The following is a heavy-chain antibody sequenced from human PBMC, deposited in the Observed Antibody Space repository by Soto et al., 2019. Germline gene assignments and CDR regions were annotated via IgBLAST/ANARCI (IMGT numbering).Heavy chain of an antibody. V-gene: IGHV3-74*01. CDR1: GFTFSSYA. Sequence: GGSLRLSCAASGFTFSSYAMSWVRQAPGKGLVWVSHINSDGSSTSYADSVNGRFTISRDNAKNTLYLQMNSLRAEDTAVYYCARGLRWGLFDYWGPGTLVTVPQ. J-gene: IGHJ4*02. CDR2: INSDGSST. D-gene: IGHD4-17*01. CDR3: ARGLRWGLFDY.